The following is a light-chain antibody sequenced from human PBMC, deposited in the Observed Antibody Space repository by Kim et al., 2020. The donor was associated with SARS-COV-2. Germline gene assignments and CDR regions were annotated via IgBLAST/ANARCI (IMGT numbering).Light chain of an antibody. CDR1: SSDVGRYNY. CDR2: DVS. V-gene: IGLV2-14*03. CDR3: SSYTTSNSWV. J-gene: IGLJ3*02. Sequence: GQSITISCTGTSSDVGRYNYVSWYQQHPGKAPKLMIYDVSKRPSGVSNRFSGSKSGNTASLTVSGLQAEDEADYYCSSYTTSNSWVFGGGTKVTVL.